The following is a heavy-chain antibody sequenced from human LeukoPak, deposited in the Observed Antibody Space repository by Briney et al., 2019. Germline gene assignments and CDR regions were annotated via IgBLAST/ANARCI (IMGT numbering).Heavy chain of an antibody. CDR3: AKESSLLRGPTVIYYFDF. J-gene: IGHJ4*02. CDR1: GFTFSSYA. CDR2: IRGTGSNT. D-gene: IGHD3-10*01. V-gene: IGHV3-23*01. Sequence: GGSLRLSCAASGFTFSSYAMTWVRQAPGKGLEWVSTIRGTGSNTYYADSVKGRFTISRDNSKNTLYLQMNSLRAEDTAIYYCAKESSLLRGPTVIYYFDFWGQGTLVTVSS.